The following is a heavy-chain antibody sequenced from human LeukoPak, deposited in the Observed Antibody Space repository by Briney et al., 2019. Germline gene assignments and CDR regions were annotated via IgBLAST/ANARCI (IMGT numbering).Heavy chain of an antibody. CDR1: EFSASNYW. CDR2: IKQDGSQE. Sequence: GGSLRLSCVVSEFSASNYWMSWVRQAPGKGLEWVANIKQDGSQENYVDSVKGRFTISRDNSKNTLYLQMNSLRAEDTAVYYCANAVGTMVRGVIIIGYFDYWGQGTLVTVSS. CDR3: ANAVGTMVRGVIIIGYFDY. J-gene: IGHJ4*02. D-gene: IGHD3-10*01. V-gene: IGHV3-7*03.